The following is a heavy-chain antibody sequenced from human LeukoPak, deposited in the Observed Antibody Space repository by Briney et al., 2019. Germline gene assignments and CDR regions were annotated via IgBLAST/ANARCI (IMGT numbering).Heavy chain of an antibody. CDR2: INWNGGRT. J-gene: IGHJ6*03. D-gene: IGHD4-11*01. V-gene: IGHV3-20*04. CDR1: GFTFDDYG. CDR3: ARSRPDDYSNEYYYYYYYMDV. Sequence: GGSLRLSCAASGFTFDDYGMSWVRQAPGKGLEWVSGINWNGGRTGYADSVKGRFTLSRDNAKNSLYLQMNTLRAEDTALYYCARSRPDDYSNEYYYYYYYMDVWGKGTTVTVSS.